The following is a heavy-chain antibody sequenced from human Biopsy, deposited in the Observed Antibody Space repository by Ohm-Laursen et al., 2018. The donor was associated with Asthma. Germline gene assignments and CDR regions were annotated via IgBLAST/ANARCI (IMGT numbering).Heavy chain of an antibody. J-gene: IGHJ6*02. CDR1: GFTFSNYV. CDR3: ARGGYCTSPTCPWGRYATDV. CDR2: ITGSGGFT. V-gene: IGHV3-23*01. D-gene: IGHD2-8*01. Sequence: SLRLSCSASGFTFSNYVMSWVRQAPGKGLEWVSRITGSGGFTYYADSVKGRFTISRDNAKNSLFLHMNSLRAGDSAVYYCARGGYCTSPTCPWGRYATDVWGQGTTVTVSS.